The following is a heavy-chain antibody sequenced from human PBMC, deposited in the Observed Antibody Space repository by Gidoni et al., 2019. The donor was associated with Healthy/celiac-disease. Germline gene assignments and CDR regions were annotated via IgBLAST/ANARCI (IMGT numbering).Heavy chain of an antibody. CDR1: GYSFTSYW. CDR3: ARPVCSGSTSCYEDYYYYYMDV. Sequence: EVQLVQSGAEVKKPGESLRISCKGSGYSFTSYWISWWRQMPGKGLEWMGRIDPSDAYTNDSPSFQGHVTISADKSISTAYLQWSSLKASDTAMYYCARPVCSGSTSCYEDYYYYYMDVWGKGTTVTVSS. D-gene: IGHD2-2*01. V-gene: IGHV5-10-1*03. J-gene: IGHJ6*03. CDR2: IDPSDAYT.